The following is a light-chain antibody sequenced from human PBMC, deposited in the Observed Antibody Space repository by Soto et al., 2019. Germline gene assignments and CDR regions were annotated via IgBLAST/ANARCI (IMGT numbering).Light chain of an antibody. J-gene: IGKJ1*01. CDR2: RGS. CDR1: QTILSTW. Sequence: DVQMTQSPSTLSASVGDKVTITCRASQTILSTWWAWFQQRPGKAPNVRIYRGSTLASGVSSRFSGSGSGTEFTLTISSLHPDDFATYCCQLYAPQSPLTFGQGTRVENK. V-gene: IGKV1-5*03. CDR3: QLYAPQSPLT.